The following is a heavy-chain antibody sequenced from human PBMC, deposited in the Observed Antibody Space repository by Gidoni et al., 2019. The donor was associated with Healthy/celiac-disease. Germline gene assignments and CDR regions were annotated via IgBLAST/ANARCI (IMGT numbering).Heavy chain of an antibody. CDR2: ISYDGSTK. Sequence: QVQLVESGGGVVQPGKSLRLSCAASGFTFSNYAMHWVRQAPGKGLEWGEVISYDGSTKYYADSVKGRFTISRDNSKNTLYLQMNSLRAEDTAVYYCARDRGGAVAGNFDYWGQGTLVTVSS. CDR3: ARDRGGAVAGNFDY. J-gene: IGHJ4*02. CDR1: GFTFSNYA. V-gene: IGHV3-30-3*01. D-gene: IGHD6-13*01.